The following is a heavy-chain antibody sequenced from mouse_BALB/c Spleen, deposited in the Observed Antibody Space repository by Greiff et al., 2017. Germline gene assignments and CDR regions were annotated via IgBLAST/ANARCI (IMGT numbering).Heavy chain of an antibody. J-gene: IGHJ4*01. V-gene: IGHV5-9-4*01. Sequence: DVQLVESGGGLVKPGGSLKLSCAASGFTFSSYAMSWVRQSPEKRLEWVAEISSGGSYTYYPDTVTGRFTISRDNAKNTLYLEMSSLRSEDTAMYYCAREGPNYYGSPYAMDYWGQGTSVTVSS. CDR2: ISSGGSYT. CDR3: AREGPNYYGSPYAMDY. CDR1: GFTFSSYA. D-gene: IGHD1-1*01.